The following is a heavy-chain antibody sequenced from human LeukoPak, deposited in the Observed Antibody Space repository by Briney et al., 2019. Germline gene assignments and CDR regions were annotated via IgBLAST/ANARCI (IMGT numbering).Heavy chain of an antibody. V-gene: IGHV3-30*19. CDR1: GFTFSSYG. D-gene: IGHD2-8*01. CDR2: ISDDGRQT. Sequence: PGRSLRLSCAASGFTFSSYGMNWVRQAPGKGLEWVAVISDDGRQTYYADSVKGRFTISRDNSKNTVYLQMNSLRDEDSATYYCARVYLERLTAGYFDHWGQGTLVTVSP. CDR3: ARVYLERLTAGYFDH. J-gene: IGHJ4*02.